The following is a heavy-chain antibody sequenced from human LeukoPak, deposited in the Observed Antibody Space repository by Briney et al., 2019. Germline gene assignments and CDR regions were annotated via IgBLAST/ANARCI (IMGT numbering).Heavy chain of an antibody. V-gene: IGHV1-8*01. CDR2: MNPNSGNT. D-gene: IGHD6-13*01. J-gene: IGHJ4*02. CDR1: GYTFTSYD. Sequence: ASVKVSCKASGYTFTSYDINWVRQATGQGLEWMGWMNPNSGNTGYAQKFQGRVTMTRNTSISTAYMELSSLRSEDTAVYYCARGTRRVAAATDYYFDYWGQGTLVTVSS. CDR3: ARGTRRVAAATDYYFDY.